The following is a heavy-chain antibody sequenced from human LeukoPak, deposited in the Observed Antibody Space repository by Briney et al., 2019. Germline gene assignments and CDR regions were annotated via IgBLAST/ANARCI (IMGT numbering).Heavy chain of an antibody. CDR1: GFTVSDNY. D-gene: IGHD3-3*01. J-gene: IGHJ4*02. V-gene: IGHV3-53*01. CDR2: IYSAGAT. CDR3: ARDGDPVRSGYYLGDFDY. Sequence: GGSLRLSCAASGFTVSDNYMTWVRQAPGKGLEWVSGIYSAGATHYAESVKGRFTISRDNSKNTLYLQMNSLRAEDMAVYYCARDGDPVRSGYYLGDFDYWGQGTLVTVSS.